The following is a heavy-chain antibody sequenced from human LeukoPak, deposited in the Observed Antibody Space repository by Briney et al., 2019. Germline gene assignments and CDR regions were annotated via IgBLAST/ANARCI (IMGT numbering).Heavy chain of an antibody. D-gene: IGHD4-17*01. Sequence: PGGSLRLSCAASGFTFSSYAMNWVRQAPGKGLEWVSGISGSGGSTYYADSVKGRFTIARDNSKNTLYLQMNSLRAEDTAVYYCARGAVSRDFDYWGQGTLVTVSS. CDR1: GFTFSSYA. J-gene: IGHJ4*02. V-gene: IGHV3-23*01. CDR3: ARGAVSRDFDY. CDR2: ISGSGGST.